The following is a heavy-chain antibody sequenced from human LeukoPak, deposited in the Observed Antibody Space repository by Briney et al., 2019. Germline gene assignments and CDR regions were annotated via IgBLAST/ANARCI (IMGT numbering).Heavy chain of an antibody. D-gene: IGHD3-16*01. V-gene: IGHV3-23*01. CDR3: AKDHYDYVWGSYSLSFQH. J-gene: IGHJ1*01. Sequence: GGSLRLSCAASGFTFSSYAMSWVRQAPGKGLEWVSAISGSGDNTYHADSVKGRFTISRDNSKNTLYLQMSSLRAEDTAVYYCAKDHYDYVWGSYSLSFQHWGQGTLVTVSS. CDR1: GFTFSSYA. CDR2: ISGSGDNT.